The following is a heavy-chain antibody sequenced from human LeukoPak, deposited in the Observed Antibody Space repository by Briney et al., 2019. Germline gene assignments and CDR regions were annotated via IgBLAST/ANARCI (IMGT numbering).Heavy chain of an antibody. Sequence: PSETLSLTCTVSGGSISGSSYYWGWIRQPPGKGLEWIGSIYYSGSTYYNPSLKSRVTISVDTSKNQFSLKLSSVTAADTAVYYCARLGIVLMVYAIFDYWGQGTLVTVSS. J-gene: IGHJ4*02. CDR2: IYYSGST. V-gene: IGHV4-39*01. CDR1: GGSISGSSYY. D-gene: IGHD2-8*01. CDR3: ARLGIVLMVYAIFDY.